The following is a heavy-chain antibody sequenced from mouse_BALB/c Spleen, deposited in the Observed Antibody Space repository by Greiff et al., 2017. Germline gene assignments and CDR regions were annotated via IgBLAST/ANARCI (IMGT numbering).Heavy chain of an antibody. D-gene: IGHD1-1*01. J-gene: IGHJ1*01. Sequence: VKLQQSGAELVRPGSSVKISCKASGYAFSSYWMNWVKQRPGQGLEWIGQIYPGDGDTNYNGKFKGKATLTADKSSSTAYMQLSSLTSEDSAVYFCARSSSRTGYFDVWGAGTTVTVSS. CDR1: GYAFSSYW. CDR2: IYPGDGDT. V-gene: IGHV1-80*01. CDR3: ARSSSRTGYFDV.